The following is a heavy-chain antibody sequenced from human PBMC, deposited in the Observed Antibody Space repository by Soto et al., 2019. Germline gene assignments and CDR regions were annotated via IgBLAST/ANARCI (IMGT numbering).Heavy chain of an antibody. D-gene: IGHD5-12*01. CDR3: AKDQDGWLLWGFDY. CDR2: ISDSGGST. Sequence: EVQLLESGGGLVQPGGSLRLSCAASGFTFSSYGMSWVRQAPGKGLEWVSAISDSGGSTYYADSVKGRFTISRDNSKNTLYLQMNSLRAEDTAVYYYAKDQDGWLLWGFDYWGQGTLVTVSS. CDR1: GFTFSSYG. V-gene: IGHV3-23*01. J-gene: IGHJ4*02.